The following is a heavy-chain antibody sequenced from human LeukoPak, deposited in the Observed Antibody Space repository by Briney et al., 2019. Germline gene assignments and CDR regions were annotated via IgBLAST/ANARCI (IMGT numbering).Heavy chain of an antibody. J-gene: IGHJ5*02. CDR2: IWYDGRNK. CDR3: AFDSTGP. CDR1: GFTFSSYG. V-gene: IGHV3-33*01. D-gene: IGHD3-22*01. Sequence: GRSLRFSCAASGFTFSSYGMHWVRQAPGKGLEWVAVIWYDGRNKYYADSVKGRFTISRDNSKNTLYLQMNSLRAEDTAVYYCAFDSTGPWGQGTLVTVSS.